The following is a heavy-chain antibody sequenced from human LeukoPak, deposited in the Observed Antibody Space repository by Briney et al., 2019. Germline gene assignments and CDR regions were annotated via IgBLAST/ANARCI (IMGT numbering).Heavy chain of an antibody. CDR2: IVVGSGNT. Sequence: SVKVSCKASGFTFTSSAMQWVRQARGQRLEWIGWIVVGSGNTNYAQKFQERVTITRGMSTSTAYMELSSLRSEDTAVYYCAAPSYSSGEYYFDYWGQGTLVTVSS. D-gene: IGHD6-19*01. J-gene: IGHJ4*02. CDR3: AAPSYSSGEYYFDY. V-gene: IGHV1-58*02. CDR1: GFTFTSSA.